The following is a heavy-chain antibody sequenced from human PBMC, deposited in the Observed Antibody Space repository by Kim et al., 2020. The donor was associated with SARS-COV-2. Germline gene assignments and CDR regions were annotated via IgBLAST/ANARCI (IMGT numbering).Heavy chain of an antibody. CDR2: ISGNGART. J-gene: IGHJ5*02. CDR1: GFTFSNYA. D-gene: IGHD6-6*01. Sequence: GGSLRLSCEASGFTFSNYAMNWVRQAPGEGLEWVATISGNGARTDYADSVKGRFSISRDNSKNTLYLQMNRLRAEDTAVYYCAKLLLPPPYGSSSGGPWGQGTLFSVSS. V-gene: IGHV3-23*01. CDR3: AKLLLPPPYGSSSGGP.